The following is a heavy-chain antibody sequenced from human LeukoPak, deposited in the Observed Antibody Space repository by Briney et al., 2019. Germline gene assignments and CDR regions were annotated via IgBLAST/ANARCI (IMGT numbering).Heavy chain of an antibody. J-gene: IGHJ6*02. V-gene: IGHV1-24*01. CDR3: ATSLTPPLAGTTGYYYYYGMDV. CDR2: FDPEDGET. CDR1: GYTLTELS. D-gene: IGHD1-7*01. Sequence: ASVKVSCKVSGYTLTELSIHWVRQAPGKGLEWMGGFDPEDGETIYAQKFQGRVTMTEDTSTDTAYMELSSLRSEDTAVYYCATSLTPPLAGTTGYYYYYGMDVWGQGTTVTVSS.